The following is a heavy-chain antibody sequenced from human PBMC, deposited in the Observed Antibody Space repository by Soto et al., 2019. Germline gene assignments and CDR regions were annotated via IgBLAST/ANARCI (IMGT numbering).Heavy chain of an antibody. Sequence: SGPTLVNPTHTLTLTCTFSGFSLSTSGMRASWIRQPPGKALEWLARIDWDDDKFYSTSLKTRLTISKDSSKNQVVLTMTNMDPVDTATYYCARMFHCSGGTCPFDDWGQGALVTVSS. D-gene: IGHD2-15*01. CDR1: GFSLSTSGMR. V-gene: IGHV2-70*04. CDR3: ARMFHCSGGTCPFDD. CDR2: IDWDDDK. J-gene: IGHJ4*02.